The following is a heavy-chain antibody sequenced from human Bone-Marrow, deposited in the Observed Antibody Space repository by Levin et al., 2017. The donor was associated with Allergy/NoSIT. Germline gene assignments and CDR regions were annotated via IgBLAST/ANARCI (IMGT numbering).Heavy chain of an antibody. D-gene: IGHD3-10*01. Sequence: SCAASGFNFNTYTLHWVRQAPGKGLEWVSLISHDGSNTYYADSVRGRFTISRDNFKNTVFLEMNSLRSDDTAVYYCATQEGASGTFYYYGMDVWGQGTTVTVSS. J-gene: IGHJ6*02. CDR3: ATQEGASGTFYYYGMDV. CDR1: GFNFNTYT. V-gene: IGHV3-30*04. CDR2: ISHDGSNT.